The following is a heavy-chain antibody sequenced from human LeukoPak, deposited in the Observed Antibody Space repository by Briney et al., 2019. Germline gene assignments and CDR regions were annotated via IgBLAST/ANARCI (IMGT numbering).Heavy chain of an antibody. V-gene: IGHV4-59*08. J-gene: IGHJ4*02. CDR3: ARRVCSSTSCYIDYFDY. CDR2: IYYSGST. D-gene: IGHD2-2*02. CDR1: GGSISSYY. Sequence: SETLSFTCTVSGGSISSYYWSWIRQPPGKGLEWIGYIYYSGSTNYNPSLKSRVTISVDTSKNQFSLKLSSVTAADTAVYYCARRVCSSTSCYIDYFDYWGQGTLVTVSS.